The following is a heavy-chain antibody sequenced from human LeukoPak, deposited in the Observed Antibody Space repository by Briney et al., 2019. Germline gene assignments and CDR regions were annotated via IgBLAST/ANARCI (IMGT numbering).Heavy chain of an antibody. CDR1: GFTFSKFP. Sequence: GGSLRLSCAASGFTFSKFPMGWVRQAPGRGREGVSAFSASGDVTFYGDSLRGRFTISRDNSKSTVYLQMNGLRAEDAAIFSCATSLFPSATGTGRAFHIWGHGTTVTVSS. CDR2: FSASGDVT. CDR3: ATSLFPSATGTGRAFHI. V-gene: IGHV3-23*01. J-gene: IGHJ3*02. D-gene: IGHD1-1*01.